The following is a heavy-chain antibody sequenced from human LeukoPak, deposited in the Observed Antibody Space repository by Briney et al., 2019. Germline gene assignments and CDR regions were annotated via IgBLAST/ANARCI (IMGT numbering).Heavy chain of an antibody. CDR3: ARAGGEYQLLYSGGVDY. CDR1: GFTFSSYA. J-gene: IGHJ4*02. Sequence: PGRSLRLSCAASGFTFSSYAMHWVRQAPGKGLEWVAVISYDGSNKYYADSVKGRFTISRDNSKNTLYLQMNSLRAKDTAVYYCARAGGEYQLLYSGGVDYWGQGTLVTVSS. D-gene: IGHD2-2*02. CDR2: ISYDGSNK. V-gene: IGHV3-30-3*01.